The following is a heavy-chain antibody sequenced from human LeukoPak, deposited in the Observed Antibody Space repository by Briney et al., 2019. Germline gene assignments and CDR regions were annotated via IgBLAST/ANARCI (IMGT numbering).Heavy chain of an antibody. D-gene: IGHD6-13*01. V-gene: IGHV1-2*02. CDR2: INPKSGGT. Sequence: ASVKVSCKASGYTFTAYYMHWVRQAPGQGLEWMGWINPKSGGTSYAQKFQGRVTMTGDTSNSTAYMELTSLTSDDTAVYFCARGGYSSSWTNFDCWGQGTLVTVSS. J-gene: IGHJ4*02. CDR3: ARGGYSSSWTNFDC. CDR1: GYTFTAYY.